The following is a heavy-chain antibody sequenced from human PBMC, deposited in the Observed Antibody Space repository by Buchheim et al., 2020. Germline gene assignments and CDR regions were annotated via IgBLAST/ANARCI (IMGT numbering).Heavy chain of an antibody. CDR2: IKQDGSEK. J-gene: IGHJ6*02. V-gene: IGHV3-7*01. Sequence: EVQLVESGGGLVQPGGSLRLSCAASGFTFSSYWMSWVRQAPGKGLEWVANIKQDGSEKYYVDSVKGRFTISRDNAKNSLYLQMNNLRAEDTAVYYCARDRVAAYPLYYCYGMDVWGQGTT. CDR1: GFTFSSYW. D-gene: IGHD6-6*01. CDR3: ARDRVAAYPLYYCYGMDV.